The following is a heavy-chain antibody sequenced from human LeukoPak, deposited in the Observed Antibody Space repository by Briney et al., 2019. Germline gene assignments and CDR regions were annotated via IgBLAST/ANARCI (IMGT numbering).Heavy chain of an antibody. CDR1: GFTFSSYS. CDR3: ARDSEDIVVVEGSTWFDP. J-gene: IGHJ5*02. D-gene: IGHD2-15*01. CDR2: ISSGSSYI. Sequence: PGGSLRLSCAAPGFTFSSYSMNWVRQAPGKGLEWVSSISSGSSYIYYADSVKGRFTISRDNAKNSLYLQMNSLRAEDTAVYYCARDSEDIVVVEGSTWFDPWGQGTLVTVSS. V-gene: IGHV3-21*01.